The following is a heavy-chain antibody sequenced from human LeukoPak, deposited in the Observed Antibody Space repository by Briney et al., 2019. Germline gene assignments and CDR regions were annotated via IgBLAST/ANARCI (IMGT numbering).Heavy chain of an antibody. V-gene: IGHV4-59*01. CDR2: IYYSGST. CDR1: GGSISSYY. Sequence: SETLSLTCTVSGGSISSYYWSWIRQPPGKGLEWIGYIYYSGSTNYNPSLKSRVTISVDTSKNQFSLKLSSVTAADTAVYYCARDRTTEVTPSIYYYYGMDVWGQGTTVTVSS. CDR3: ARDRTTEVTPSIYYYYGMDV. J-gene: IGHJ6*02. D-gene: IGHD4-17*01.